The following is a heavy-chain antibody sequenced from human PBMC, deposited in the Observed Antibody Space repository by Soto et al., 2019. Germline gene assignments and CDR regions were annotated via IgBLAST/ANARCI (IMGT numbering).Heavy chain of an antibody. CDR2: IYLGDSNS. J-gene: IGHJ6*02. D-gene: IGHD3-10*01. V-gene: IGHV5-51*01. CDR3: ARGMVRGVGSLDV. Sequence: GESLKISCQGSGYSFTSYWIGWVRQMPGKGLEWMGIIYLGDSNSNYSPSFQGHVTMSADKSISTAYLQWSSLKASETAMYYCARGMVRGVGSLDVWGQGTTVTVSS. CDR1: GYSFTSYW.